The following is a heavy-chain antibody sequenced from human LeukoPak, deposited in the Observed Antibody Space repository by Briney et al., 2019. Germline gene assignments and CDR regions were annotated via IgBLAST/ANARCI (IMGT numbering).Heavy chain of an antibody. J-gene: IGHJ4*02. CDR2: TYHSGST. CDR3: ARSRTYYYDSSDYDY. CDR1: GYSISSGYY. V-gene: IGHV4-38-2*01. Sequence: PSETLSLPCAVSGYSISSGYYWGWIRQPPGKGLDWIGSTYHSGSTYYNPSLKSRVTISVDTSKNQFSLKLSSVTAADTAVYYCARSRTYYYDSSDYDYWGQGTLVTVSS. D-gene: IGHD3-22*01.